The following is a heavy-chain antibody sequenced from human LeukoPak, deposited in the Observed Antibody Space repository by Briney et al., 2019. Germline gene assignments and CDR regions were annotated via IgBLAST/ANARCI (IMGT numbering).Heavy chain of an antibody. D-gene: IGHD6-6*01. Sequence: GGSLRLSCAASGFTFSSYWMSWVRQAPGKGLEWVANIKQDGSEKYYVDSVKGRFTISRDNAKNSLYLQMNSLRAEDTAVYYCAGDSYFGRIAARQDYYGIDVWGQGTTVTVSS. CDR3: AGDSYFGRIAARQDYYGIDV. CDR1: GFTFSSYW. CDR2: IKQDGSEK. J-gene: IGHJ6*02. V-gene: IGHV3-7*03.